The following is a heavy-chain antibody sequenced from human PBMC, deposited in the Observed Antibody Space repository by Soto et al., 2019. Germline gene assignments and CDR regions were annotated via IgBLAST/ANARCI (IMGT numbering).Heavy chain of an antibody. J-gene: IGHJ4*02. Sequence: SETLSLTCAVYGGSFSGYYLSWIRQPPGKGLEWIGEINHSGSTNYNPSLKSRVTISVDTSKNQFSLKLSSVTAADTAVYYCARGSVGARPFDYWGQGTLVTV. D-gene: IGHD1-26*01. CDR2: INHSGST. CDR3: ARGSVGARPFDY. V-gene: IGHV4-34*01. CDR1: GGSFSGYY.